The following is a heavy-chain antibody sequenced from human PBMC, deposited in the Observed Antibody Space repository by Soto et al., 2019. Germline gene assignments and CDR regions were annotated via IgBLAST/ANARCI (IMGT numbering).Heavy chain of an antibody. CDR3: TRDPGSSWSYYYYGMDV. D-gene: IGHD6-13*01. V-gene: IGHV3-49*03. CDR2: IRSKAYGGTT. Sequence: SCTASGFTFGDYAMGWFRQAPGKGLEWVGFIRSKAYGGTTEYAASVKGRFTISRDDSKSIAYLQMNSLKTEDTAVYYCTRDPGSSWSYYYYGMDVWGQGTTVTVSS. CDR1: GFTFGDYA. J-gene: IGHJ6*02.